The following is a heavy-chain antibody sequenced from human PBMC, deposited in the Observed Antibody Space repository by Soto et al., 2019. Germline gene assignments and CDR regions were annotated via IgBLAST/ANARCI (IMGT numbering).Heavy chain of an antibody. CDR1: SSYW. J-gene: IGHJ4*02. CDR2: THGGDANT. D-gene: IGHD6-19*01. V-gene: IGHV5-51*01. CDR3: ARRGTYSSGWDY. Sequence: SSYWIGLVRQMPGKGLEWMGITHGGDANTRYSPSFEGQVTISTDKSITTAYLQWSSLKASDTAMYYCARRGTYSSGWDYWGQGTLVPVSS.